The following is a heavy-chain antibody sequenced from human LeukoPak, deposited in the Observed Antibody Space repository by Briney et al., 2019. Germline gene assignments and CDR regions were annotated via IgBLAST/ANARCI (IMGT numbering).Heavy chain of an antibody. D-gene: IGHD3-3*01. CDR3: AKDIERAGDFWSGAFDY. V-gene: IGHV3-9*03. Sequence: PGRSLRLSCAASGFTFDDYAMHWVRQAPGKGLEWVSGISWNSGSIGYADSVKGRFTISRDNAKNSLYLQMNSLRAEDMALCYCAKDIERAGDFWSGAFDYWGQGTLVTVSS. CDR1: GFTFDDYA. CDR2: ISWNSGSI. J-gene: IGHJ4*02.